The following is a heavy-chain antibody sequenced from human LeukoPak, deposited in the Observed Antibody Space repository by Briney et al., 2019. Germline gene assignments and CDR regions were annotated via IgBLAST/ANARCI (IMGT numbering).Heavy chain of an antibody. Sequence: SETLSLTCTVSGGSISSYYWSWIRQPPGKGLEWIGYIYYSGSTNYNPSLKSRVTISVDTSKNQFSLKLSSVTAADTAVYYCARGPGYSSSWYYDYWGQGALVTVSS. CDR2: IYYSGST. CDR3: ARGPGYSSSWYYDY. V-gene: IGHV4-59*01. CDR1: GGSISSYY. D-gene: IGHD6-13*01. J-gene: IGHJ4*02.